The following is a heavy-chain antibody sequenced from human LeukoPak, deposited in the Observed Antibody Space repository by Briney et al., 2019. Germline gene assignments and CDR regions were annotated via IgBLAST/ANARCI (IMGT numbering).Heavy chain of an antibody. J-gene: IGHJ3*02. CDR1: GFTVSSNY. CDR3: ARGAYSSGWPDAFDI. V-gene: IGHV3-66*01. Sequence: GGSLRLSCAASGFTVSSNYMSWVRQAPGKGLEWVSVIYFDGNTYYADSVKGRFTISRDNSKNTLYLQMNSLRAEDTAVYYCARGAYSSGWPDAFDIWGHGTMVTVSS. D-gene: IGHD6-19*01. CDR2: IYFDGNT.